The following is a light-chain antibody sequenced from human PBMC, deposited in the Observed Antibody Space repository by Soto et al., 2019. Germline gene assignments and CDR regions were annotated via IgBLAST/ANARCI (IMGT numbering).Light chain of an antibody. J-gene: IGLJ3*02. Sequence: QAVVTQPPSASGSPGQTVTISCTGTGSDVGAYNYVSWYQEYPGKAPKLIIYHVIKRPSGVPDRFSGSKSGNTASLTVSGLQAEDEADYYCTSYAGINTLVFGGGTKLTVL. CDR3: TSYAGINTLV. V-gene: IGLV2-8*01. CDR1: GSDVGAYNY. CDR2: HVI.